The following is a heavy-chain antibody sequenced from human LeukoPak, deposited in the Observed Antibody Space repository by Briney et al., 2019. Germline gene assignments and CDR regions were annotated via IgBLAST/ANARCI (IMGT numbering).Heavy chain of an antibody. Sequence: PSETLSLTCAVYGGSFSGYYWSWIRQPPGKGLEWIGEFNHSGSTNYNPSLKSRVTISVDTSKNQFSLKLSSVTAADTAVYYCARTRSGSYYMVHSWFDPWGQGTLVPVSS. CDR2: FNHSGST. J-gene: IGHJ5*02. CDR3: ARTRSGSYYMVHSWFDP. V-gene: IGHV4-34*01. CDR1: GGSFSGYY. D-gene: IGHD3-10*01.